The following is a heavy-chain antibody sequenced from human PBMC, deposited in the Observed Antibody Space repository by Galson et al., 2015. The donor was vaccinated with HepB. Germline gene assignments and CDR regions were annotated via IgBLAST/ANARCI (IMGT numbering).Heavy chain of an antibody. CDR2: ISGSGGRT. V-gene: IGHV3-23*01. Sequence: SLRLSCAASGFTFRSYAMSWVGQAPGKGLEWVPAISGSGGRTYYADSVKGRFTISRDNSKNTLYLQMNSLRAEDTAVYYCAKVGINYYDSSGYYPSWGQGTLVTVSS. J-gene: IGHJ5*02. D-gene: IGHD3-22*01. CDR3: AKVGINYYDSSGYYPS. CDR1: GFTFRSYA.